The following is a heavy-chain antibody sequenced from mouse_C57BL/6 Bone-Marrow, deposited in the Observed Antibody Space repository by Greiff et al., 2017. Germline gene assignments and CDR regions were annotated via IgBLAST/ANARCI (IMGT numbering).Heavy chain of an antibody. J-gene: IGHJ3*01. V-gene: IGHV1-69*01. D-gene: IGHD2-3*01. Sequence: QVQLQQPGAELVMPGASVKLSCKASGYTFTSYWMHWVKQRPGQGLEWIGEIDPSDSYTNYNQKFKGKSTLTVDKSSSTAYMQLSSLTSEDSAVYYCARENYDGYYGAYGGQGTLVTVSA. CDR1: GYTFTSYW. CDR2: IDPSDSYT. CDR3: ARENYDGYYGAY.